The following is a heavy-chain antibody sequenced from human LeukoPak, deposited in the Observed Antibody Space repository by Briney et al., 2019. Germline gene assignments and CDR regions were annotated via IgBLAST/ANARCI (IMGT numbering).Heavy chain of an antibody. CDR3: ARSVYDFLTGYSLSPHFDY. CDR1: GGSISSSSYY. V-gene: IGHV4-39*01. J-gene: IGHJ4*02. Sequence: SETLSLTCTVSGGSISSSSYYWGWIRQPPGKGLEWIGCIYYSGSTYYNPSLKSRVTISVDTSKNQFSLKLSSVTAADTAVYYCARSVYDFLTGYSLSPHFDYWGQGTLVTVSS. D-gene: IGHD3-9*01. CDR2: IYYSGST.